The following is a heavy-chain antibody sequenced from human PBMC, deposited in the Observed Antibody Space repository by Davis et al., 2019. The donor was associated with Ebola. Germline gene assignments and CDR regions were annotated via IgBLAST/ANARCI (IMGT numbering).Heavy chain of an antibody. CDR3: ARGHRYCSSTSCTAAQYYYYYYGMDV. J-gene: IGHJ6*02. CDR2: IYYSGST. Sequence: SETLSLTCTVSGGSISSSSYYWGWIRQPPGKGLEWIGSIYYSGSTYYNPSLKSRVTISVDTSKNQFSLKLSSVTAADTAVYYCARGHRYCSSTSCTAAQYYYYYYGMDVWGQGTTVTVSS. CDR1: GGSISSSSYY. D-gene: IGHD2-2*01. V-gene: IGHV4-39*01.